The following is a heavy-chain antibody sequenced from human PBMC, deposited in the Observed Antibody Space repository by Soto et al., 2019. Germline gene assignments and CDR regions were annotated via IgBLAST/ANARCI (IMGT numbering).Heavy chain of an antibody. CDR2: ISSSGSSI. CDR3: ARESCSSFSRSTRYGVDV. J-gene: IGHJ6*02. D-gene: IGHD2-2*01. Sequence: GGSLRLSCVVSGFTFTSYEMNWVRQAPGKGLEWVSYISSSGSSIHYADSVKGRFTISRDNAKNSLHLQMNSLRAEDTAVYYCARESCSSFSRSTRYGVDVSGQGTTVTVSS. V-gene: IGHV3-48*03. CDR1: GFTFTSYE.